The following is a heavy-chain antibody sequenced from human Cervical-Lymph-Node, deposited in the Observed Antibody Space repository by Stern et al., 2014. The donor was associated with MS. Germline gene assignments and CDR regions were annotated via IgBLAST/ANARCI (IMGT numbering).Heavy chain of an antibody. CDR1: GGILTDYV. Sequence: EKLVESGAEVKKPGSSVKVSCKASGGILTDYVFNWVRQAPGQGLEWMGGIIPIFGTNNDAQKFQGRVTITADESTSTAYMEVSSLRSEDTAVYYCARSLQFTYYYYYGMDVWGQGTTVTVSS. D-gene: IGHD5-24*01. CDR2: IIPIFGTN. CDR3: ARSLQFTYYYYYGMDV. J-gene: IGHJ6*02. V-gene: IGHV1-69*01.